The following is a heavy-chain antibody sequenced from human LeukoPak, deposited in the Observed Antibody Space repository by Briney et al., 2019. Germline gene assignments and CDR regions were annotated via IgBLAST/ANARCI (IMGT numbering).Heavy chain of an antibody. J-gene: IGHJ4*02. D-gene: IGHD3-22*01. CDR3: ARDSPYDSSGYPPTDYFDY. Sequence: GGSLRLSCAASGFTFSSYSMNWVRQAPGKGLEWVSSISSSSSYIYYADSVKGRFTISRDNAKDSLYLQMNSLRAEDTAVYYCARDSPYDSSGYPPTDYFDYWGQGTLVTVSS. V-gene: IGHV3-21*01. CDR2: ISSSSSYI. CDR1: GFTFSSYS.